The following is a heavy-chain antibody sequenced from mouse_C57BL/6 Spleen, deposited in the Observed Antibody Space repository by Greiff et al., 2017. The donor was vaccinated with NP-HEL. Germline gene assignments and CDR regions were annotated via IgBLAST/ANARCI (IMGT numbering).Heavy chain of an antibody. D-gene: IGHD1-1*01. J-gene: IGHJ2*01. V-gene: IGHV5-4*01. CDR2: ISDGGSYT. CDR3: ARDGGYYGSSYNFDY. CDR1: GFTFSSYA. Sequence: DVKLVESGGGLVKPGGSLKLSCAASGFTFSSYAMSWVRQTPEKRLEWVATISDGGSYTYYPDNVKGRFTISRDNAKNNLYLQMSHLKSEDTAMYYCARDGGYYGSSYNFDYWGQGTTLTVSS.